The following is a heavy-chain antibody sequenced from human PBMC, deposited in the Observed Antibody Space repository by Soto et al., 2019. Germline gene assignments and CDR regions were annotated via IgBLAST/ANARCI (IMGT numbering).Heavy chain of an antibody. V-gene: IGHV3-21*01. CDR2: ISSSSSYI. D-gene: IGHD3-3*01. J-gene: IGHJ4*02. Sequence: GGSMRLSCAASGFTFSSYSMNLVRQATGKGLEWVSSISSSSSYIYYADSVKGRFTISRDNAKNSLYLQMNSLRAEDTAVYYCARDRESDFWSGYSFDYWGQGTLVTVSS. CDR1: GFTFSSYS. CDR3: ARDRESDFWSGYSFDY.